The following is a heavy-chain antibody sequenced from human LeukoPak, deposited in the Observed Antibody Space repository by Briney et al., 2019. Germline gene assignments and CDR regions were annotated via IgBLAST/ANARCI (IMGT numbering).Heavy chain of an antibody. D-gene: IGHD2-8*01. J-gene: IGHJ5*02. CDR2: MYYTGNT. CDR3: AKGYTNGVNQEVWLDP. V-gene: IGHV4-39*07. CDR1: GGSISSRSYS. Sequence: SETLSLTCTVSGGSISSRSYSWGWIRQPPGKGLEWIGSMYYTGNTDYNPSLKSRLTMSVDTSKNQFSLKLGSVTAADTAVYFCAKGYTNGVNQEVWLDPWGQGTLVTVSS.